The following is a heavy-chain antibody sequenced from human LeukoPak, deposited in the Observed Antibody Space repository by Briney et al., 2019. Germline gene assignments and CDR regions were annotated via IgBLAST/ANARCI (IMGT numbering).Heavy chain of an antibody. CDR1: AFTFNTFDNFA. CDR2: ITWNGGST. D-gene: IGHD6-19*01. V-gene: IGHV3-20*04. J-gene: IGHJ4*02. CDR3: ARDPGDIVVAGTFDY. Sequence: GGSLRLSCSVSAFTFNTFDNFAMNWVRQAPGKGLEWVSGITWNGGSTGYADSVKGRFTISRDNAKNSLYLQMNSLRAEDTALYYCARDPGDIVVAGTFDYWGQGTLVTVSS.